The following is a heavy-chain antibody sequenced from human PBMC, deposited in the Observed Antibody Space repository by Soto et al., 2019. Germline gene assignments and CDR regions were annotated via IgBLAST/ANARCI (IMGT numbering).Heavy chain of an antibody. CDR3: AREPPPPDY. CDR1: GFTFNTYA. CDR2: ITNNGGTT. J-gene: IGHJ4*02. V-gene: IGHV3-23*01. Sequence: GGSLRLSCAVSGFTFNTYAMNWVRQAPGKGLEWVSSITNNGGTTYYADSVKGRVTMTRDNSKNTLYLEMRSLRFDDTAVYYCAREPPPPDYWGQGTLVTVSS.